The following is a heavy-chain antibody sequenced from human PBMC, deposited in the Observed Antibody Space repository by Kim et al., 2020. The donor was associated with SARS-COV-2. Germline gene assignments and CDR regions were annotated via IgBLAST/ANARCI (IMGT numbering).Heavy chain of an antibody. CDR3: AKDLYNWNDNYSRYYYYYYYMDV. D-gene: IGHD1-20*01. CDR1: GFTFDDYA. J-gene: IGHJ6*03. Sequence: GGSLRLSCAASGFTFDDYAMHWVRQAPGKGLEWVSLISGDGGSTYYADSVKGRFTISRDNSKNSLYLQMNSLRTEDTALYYCAKDLYNWNDNYSRYYYYYYYMDVWGKGTTVTVSS. CDR2: ISGDGGST. V-gene: IGHV3-43*02.